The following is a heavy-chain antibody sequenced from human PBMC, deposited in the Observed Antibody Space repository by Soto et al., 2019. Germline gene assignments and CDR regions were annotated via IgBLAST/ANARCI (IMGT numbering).Heavy chain of an antibody. Sequence: LRLSRAASGFIFSEYAMTWVRQAPEKGLEWVSVIGGAGSNIHYADSVEGRFTVSRDDSKNTLYLRMDSLRVEDTAVYYCTKEFFICHCVYDPCEGWGPGTKVIVS. CDR3: TKEFFICHCVYDPCEG. CDR1: GFIFSEYA. J-gene: IGHJ3*01. D-gene: IGHD3-3*01. V-gene: IGHV3-23*01. CDR2: IGGAGSNI.